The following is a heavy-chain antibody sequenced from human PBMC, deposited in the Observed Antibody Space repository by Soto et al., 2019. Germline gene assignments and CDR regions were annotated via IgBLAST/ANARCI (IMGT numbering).Heavy chain of an antibody. CDR3: TTATTVTTNLDYYYYGMDV. CDR2: IKSKTDGGTT. Sequence: GGSLRLSCAASCFTFSNAWMNWVRQAPGKGLEWVGRIKSKTDGGTTDYAAPVKGRFTISRDDSKNTLYLQMNSLKTEDTAVYYCTTATTVTTNLDYYYYGMDVWGQGTTVTVSS. D-gene: IGHD4-17*01. V-gene: IGHV3-15*07. CDR1: CFTFSNAW. J-gene: IGHJ6*02.